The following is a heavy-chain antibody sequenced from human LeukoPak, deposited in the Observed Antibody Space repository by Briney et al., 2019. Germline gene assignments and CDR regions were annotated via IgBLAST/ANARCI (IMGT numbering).Heavy chain of an antibody. CDR2: ISGSGGST. CDR1: GFTFGSYA. CDR3: ARGSSGSYYNSRFDY. Sequence: GGSLRLSCAASGFTFGSYAMSWVRQAPGKGLEWVSAISGSGGSTYYAGSVMGGFTTSRDNSKNTLYLEMTSLRGEDTAVYYCARGSSGSYYNSRFDYWGQGTLVTVSS. J-gene: IGHJ4*02. V-gene: IGHV3-23*01. D-gene: IGHD3-10*01.